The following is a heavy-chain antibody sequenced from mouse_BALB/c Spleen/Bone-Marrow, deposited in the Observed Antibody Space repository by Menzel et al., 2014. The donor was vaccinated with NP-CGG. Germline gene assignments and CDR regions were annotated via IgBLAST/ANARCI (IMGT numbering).Heavy chain of an antibody. J-gene: IGHJ4*01. V-gene: IGHV1-7*01. CDR1: SYTFTSYW. Sequence: QVQLKQSGAELAKPGASVKMSCKASSYTFTSYWMHWVKQRPGQGLEWIGYISPSSGYTDYNQKFKDKATLTADKSSSTAYMQLSSLTSEDSAVYYCARGGYYYGPYYYAMDYWGQGTSVTVSS. CDR3: ARGGYYYGPYYYAMDY. D-gene: IGHD1-1*01. CDR2: ISPSSGYT.